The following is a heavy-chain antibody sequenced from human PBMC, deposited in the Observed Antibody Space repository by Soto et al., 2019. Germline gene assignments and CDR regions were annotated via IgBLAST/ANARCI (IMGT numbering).Heavy chain of an antibody. J-gene: IGHJ5*01. D-gene: IGHD1-26*01. Sequence: EVQLVESGGGLVQPGGSLRLSCAASGFTFGNHWMSWGRQAPGKGLEGVASIKEDGSERYYADSLRGRFTISRDNAQNTLYLEMNSLGAEDTAVYYCARLSGWGWFDFWGQGALVTVSP. CDR2: IKEDGSER. V-gene: IGHV3-7*01. CDR1: GFTFGNHW. CDR3: ARLSGWGWFDF.